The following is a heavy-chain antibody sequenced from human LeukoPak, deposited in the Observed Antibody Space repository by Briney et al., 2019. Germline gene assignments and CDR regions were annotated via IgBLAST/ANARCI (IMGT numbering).Heavy chain of an antibody. CDR3: AKDAKAAAGPDSPPYYFDY. CDR2: ISGSGGST. CDR1: GFTFSSYA. J-gene: IGHJ4*02. D-gene: IGHD6-13*01. V-gene: IGHV3-23*01. Sequence: PGGSLRLSCAASGFTFSSYAMSWVRQAPGKGLEWVSAISGSGGSTYYADSVKGRFTISRDNSKNTLYLQMNSLRAEDTAVHYCAKDAKAAAGPDSPPYYFDYWGQGTLATVSP.